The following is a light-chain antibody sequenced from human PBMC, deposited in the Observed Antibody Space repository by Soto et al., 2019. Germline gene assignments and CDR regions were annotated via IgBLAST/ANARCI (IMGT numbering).Light chain of an antibody. CDR1: TSDFGFYNY. Sequence: QSALTQPASVSGSPGQSITISCTGTTSDFGFYNYVSWYQHHPGEAPKLLIYEVTNRHSGVSNRFSGSKSGNTASLTISGLQAEDEADYYCSSYTSSTDYVFGTGTKVTVL. CDR2: EVT. CDR3: SSYTSSTDYV. V-gene: IGLV2-14*01. J-gene: IGLJ1*01.